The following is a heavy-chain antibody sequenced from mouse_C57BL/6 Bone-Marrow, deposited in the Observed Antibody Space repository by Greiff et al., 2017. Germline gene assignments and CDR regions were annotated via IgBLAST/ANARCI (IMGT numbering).Heavy chain of an antibody. D-gene: IGHD2-3*01. CDR2: ISTLAYSI. J-gene: IGHJ1*03. CDR3: AGGWLLPYWYFDV. Sequence: EVQLQESGGGLVQPGGSLKLSCAASGFTFSDYGMAWVRQAPRKGPEWVAFISTLAYSIYYADTVTGRFTISRENAKNTLYLEMSSLRSEDTAMYYCAGGWLLPYWYFDVWGTGTTVTVSS. V-gene: IGHV5-15*01. CDR1: GFTFSDYG.